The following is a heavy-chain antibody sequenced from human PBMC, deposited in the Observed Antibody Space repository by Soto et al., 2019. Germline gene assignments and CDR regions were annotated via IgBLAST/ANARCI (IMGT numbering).Heavy chain of an antibody. CDR3: AKDRTVAARNFDY. J-gene: IGHJ4*02. Sequence: PGGSLRLACAASGFTFSNYAMGWVRQAQGKGLEWVSSISTSIDATYYADSVKGRFTISRDDSKNTLYLQMNSLRAEDTAVYDCAKDRTVAARNFDYWGQGTLVTVSS. V-gene: IGHV3-23*01. CDR1: GFTFSNYA. CDR2: ISTSIDAT. D-gene: IGHD6-6*01.